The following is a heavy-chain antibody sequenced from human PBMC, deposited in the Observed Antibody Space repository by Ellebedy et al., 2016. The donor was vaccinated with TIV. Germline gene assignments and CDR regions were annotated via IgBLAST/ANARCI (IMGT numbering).Heavy chain of an antibody. J-gene: IGHJ4*02. D-gene: IGHD5-24*01. CDR1: GGSISSYY. CDR2: IYYSGST. Sequence: MPSETLSLTCTVSGGSISSYYWSWIRQPPGKGLEWIGYIYYSGSTNYNPSLKSRVTISVDTSKNQCSLNLSSVTAADTAVYYCARLAHGDWGQGTLVTVSS. CDR3: ARLAHGD. V-gene: IGHV4-59*08.